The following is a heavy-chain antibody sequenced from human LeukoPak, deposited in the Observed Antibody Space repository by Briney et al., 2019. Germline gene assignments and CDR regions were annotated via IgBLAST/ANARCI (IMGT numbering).Heavy chain of an antibody. CDR2: ISGSGGST. V-gene: IGHV3-23*01. J-gene: IGHJ3*02. CDR3: ARDPKGRRITIFGVVLGAFDI. D-gene: IGHD3-3*01. Sequence: GSLRLSCSASGFTFSSYAMGWVRQAPGKGLEWVSAISGSGGSTYYADSVKGRFTISRDNSKNTLYLRMNSLRAEDTAVYYCARDPKGRRITIFGVVLGAFDIWGQGTMVTVSS. CDR1: GFTFSSYA.